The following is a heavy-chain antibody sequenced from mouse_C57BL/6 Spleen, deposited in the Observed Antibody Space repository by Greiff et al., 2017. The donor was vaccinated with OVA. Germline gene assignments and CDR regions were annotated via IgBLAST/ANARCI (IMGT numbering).Heavy chain of an antibody. CDR2: ISYDGSN. V-gene: IGHV3-6*01. Sequence: ESGPGLVKPSQSLSLTCSVTGYSITSGYYWNWIRQFPGNKLEWMGYISYDGSNNYNPSLKNRISITRDTSKNQFFLKLNSVTTEDTATYYCASSVSPGFDYWGQGTTLTVSS. J-gene: IGHJ2*01. CDR3: ASSVSPGFDY. CDR1: GYSITSGYY.